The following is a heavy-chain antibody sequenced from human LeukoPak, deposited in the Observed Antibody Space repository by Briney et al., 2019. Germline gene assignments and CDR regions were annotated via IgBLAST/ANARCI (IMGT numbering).Heavy chain of an antibody. V-gene: IGHV3-9*01. D-gene: IGHD3-10*01. CDR1: GFTFDDYA. CDR3: AKDMGGYYGSGSYFSA. Sequence: GRSVRLSCEASGFTFDDYAMHWVRQAPGKGLEWVAGISWNSGSVGYAHSVKGRFTISRDNAKNSVYLQMNSLRAEDTALYYCAKDMGGYYGSGSYFSAWGQGTLVTVSS. CDR2: ISWNSGSV. J-gene: IGHJ4*02.